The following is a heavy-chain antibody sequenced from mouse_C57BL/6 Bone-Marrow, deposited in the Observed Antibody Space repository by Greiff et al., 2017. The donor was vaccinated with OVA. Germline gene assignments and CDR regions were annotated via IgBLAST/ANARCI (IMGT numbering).Heavy chain of an antibody. Sequence: QVTLKESGPGILQPSQTLSLTCSFSGFSLSTFGMGVGWIRQPSGKGLEWLAHIWWDDDKYYNPALKSRLTISKDTSKNQVFLKIANVDTADTARYYCARMDDYYPSYAMDYWGQGTSVTVSS. CDR2: IWWDDDK. CDR3: ARMDDYYPSYAMDY. J-gene: IGHJ4*01. CDR1: GFSLSTFGMG. D-gene: IGHD2-3*01. V-gene: IGHV8-8*01.